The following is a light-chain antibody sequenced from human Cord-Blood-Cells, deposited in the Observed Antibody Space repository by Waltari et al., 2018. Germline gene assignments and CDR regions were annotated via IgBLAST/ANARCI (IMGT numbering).Light chain of an antibody. CDR3: SSYTSSSTFV. CDR2: DVS. Sequence: QSALTQPASVSGSPGQSITISCTGTSSDVGGYNYVSWYQQHPGKPPKPMIYDVSTQPSGVYNRFSGSKSGNTASLTISGLQAEDEADYYCSSYTSSSTFVFGTGTKVTVL. CDR1: SSDVGGYNY. V-gene: IGLV2-14*01. J-gene: IGLJ1*01.